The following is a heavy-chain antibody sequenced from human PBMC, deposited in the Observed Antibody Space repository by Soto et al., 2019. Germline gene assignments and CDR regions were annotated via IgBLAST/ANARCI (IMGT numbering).Heavy chain of an antibody. CDR1: GFSFSSYA. CDR3: ARGLAAGGTGGLTYHFGF. D-gene: IGHD6-13*01. Sequence: EVQLLESGGDLVQPGGSLRLSCGVSGFSFSSYAMAWVRQVPGKGLEWLSVITVRSHITYYADSVRGRFTISRDDSRETLYLQVNSLRGEDTAVYYWARGLAAGGTGGLTYHFGFWGQGTLVTVSP. J-gene: IGHJ4*02. V-gene: IGHV3-23*01. CDR2: ITVRSHIT.